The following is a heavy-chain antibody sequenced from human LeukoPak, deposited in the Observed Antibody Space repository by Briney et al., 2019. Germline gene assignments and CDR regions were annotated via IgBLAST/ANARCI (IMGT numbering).Heavy chain of an antibody. CDR1: GFTSSSYE. CDR3: ARYTTGPYYYYYMDV. CDR2: ISSSSSTI. Sequence: GGSLRLSCAASGFTSSSYEMNWVRQAPGKGLEWVSYISSSSSTIYYADSVKGRFTISRDNAKNSLYLQMNSLRAEDTAVYYCARYTTGPYYYYYMDVWGKGTTVTVSS. V-gene: IGHV3-48*01. J-gene: IGHJ6*03. D-gene: IGHD1-1*01.